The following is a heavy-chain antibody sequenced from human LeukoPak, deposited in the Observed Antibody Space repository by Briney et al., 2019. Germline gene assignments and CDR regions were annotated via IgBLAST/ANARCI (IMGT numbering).Heavy chain of an antibody. D-gene: IGHD6-25*01. CDR1: GFTFGSYW. Sequence: GGSLRLSCAASGFTFGSYWMSWVRQAPGKGLEWVANIKQDGSEKYYVDSVKGRFTISRDNAKNSLYLQMNSLRVEDTAVYYCARGSAGYYYYYMDVWGKGTTVTVSS. V-gene: IGHV3-7*03. J-gene: IGHJ6*03. CDR3: ARGSAGYYYYYMDV. CDR2: IKQDGSEK.